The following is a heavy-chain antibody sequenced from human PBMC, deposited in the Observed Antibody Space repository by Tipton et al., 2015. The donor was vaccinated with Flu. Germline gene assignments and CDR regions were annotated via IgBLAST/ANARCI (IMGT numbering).Heavy chain of an antibody. CDR2: INHSGST. D-gene: IGHD4-23*01. V-gene: IGHV4-34*01. CDR3: ARGIRAVVRSPLHY. Sequence: TLSLTCAVYGGSFSGYYWSWIRQPPGKGLEWIGEINHSGSTNYNPSLKSRVTISVDTSKNQFSLKLSSVTAADTAVYYCARGIRAVVRSPLHYWGQGTLVTVSS. J-gene: IGHJ4*02. CDR1: GGSFSGYY.